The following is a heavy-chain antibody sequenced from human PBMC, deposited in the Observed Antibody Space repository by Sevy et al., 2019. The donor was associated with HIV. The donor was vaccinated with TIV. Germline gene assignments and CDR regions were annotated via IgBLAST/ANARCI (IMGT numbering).Heavy chain of an antibody. D-gene: IGHD6-19*01. Sequence: ASVKVSCKASGCTFSSYAISWVRQAPGQGLEWMGGIIPIFGTANYAQKFQGRVTITADESTSTAYMELSSLRSEDTAVYYCARDGIAVAGTNWFDPWGQGTLVTVSS. CDR2: IIPIFGTA. CDR1: GCTFSSYA. CDR3: ARDGIAVAGTNWFDP. J-gene: IGHJ5*02. V-gene: IGHV1-69*13.